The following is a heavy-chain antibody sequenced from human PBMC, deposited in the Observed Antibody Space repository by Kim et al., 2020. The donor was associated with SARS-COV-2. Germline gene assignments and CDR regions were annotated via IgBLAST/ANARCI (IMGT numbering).Heavy chain of an antibody. J-gene: IGHJ6*02. Sequence: GGSLRLSCAASGFTFSNAWMSWVRQAPGKGLEWVGRIKSKTDGGTTDYAAPVKGRFTISRDDSKNTLYLQMNSLKTEDTAVYYCTTSSGSGSYTKTYYYYYGMDVWGQGTTVTVSS. V-gene: IGHV3-15*01. CDR2: IKSKTDGGTT. CDR3: TTSSGSGSYTKTYYYYYGMDV. D-gene: IGHD3-10*01. CDR1: GFTFSNAW.